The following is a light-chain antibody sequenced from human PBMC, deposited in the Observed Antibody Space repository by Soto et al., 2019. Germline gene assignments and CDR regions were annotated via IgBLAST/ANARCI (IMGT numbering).Light chain of an antibody. J-gene: IGKJ1*01. Sequence: EIVMTQSPATLSVSPGEGATLSCRASQSVSSNLAWYQQKPGQAPRLLIFGTSSRATGIPARFSGSGSGTDFILTISSLQSEDFAVYYCQQYNNWPRTFGQGTKVEI. V-gene: IGKV3-15*01. CDR1: QSVSSN. CDR2: GTS. CDR3: QQYNNWPRT.